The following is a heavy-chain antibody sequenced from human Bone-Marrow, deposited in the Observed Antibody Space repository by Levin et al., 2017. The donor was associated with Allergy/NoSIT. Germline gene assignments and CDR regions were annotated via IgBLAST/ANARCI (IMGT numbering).Heavy chain of an antibody. V-gene: IGHV3-48*02. CDR2: IHTRGSPI. CDR1: GFTFSSYS. CDR3: TRDRMMTTVNTWDAIDS. J-gene: IGHJ3*02. D-gene: IGHD4-17*01. Sequence: GGSLRLSCAASGFTFSSYSMNWVRQAPGKGLEWVSYIHTRGSPIYYTDSVKGRFTISRDNAKNLLYLQMNSLRDEDTAVYYCTRDRMMTTVNTWDAIDSWGQGTMVTVSS.